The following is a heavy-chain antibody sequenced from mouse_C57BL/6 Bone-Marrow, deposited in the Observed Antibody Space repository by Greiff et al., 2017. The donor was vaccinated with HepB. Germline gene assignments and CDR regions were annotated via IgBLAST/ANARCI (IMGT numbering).Heavy chain of an antibody. CDR2: ISYDGSN. J-gene: IGHJ2*01. CDR1: GYSITSGYY. CDR3: AKTYDGYRYYFDY. V-gene: IGHV3-6*01. Sequence: EVKLVESGPGLVKPSQSLSLTCSVTGYSITSGYYWNWIRQFPGNKLEWMGYISYDGSNNYNPSLKNRISITRDTSKNQFFLKLNSVTTEDTATYYCAKTYDGYRYYFDYWGQGTTLTVSS. D-gene: IGHD2-3*01.